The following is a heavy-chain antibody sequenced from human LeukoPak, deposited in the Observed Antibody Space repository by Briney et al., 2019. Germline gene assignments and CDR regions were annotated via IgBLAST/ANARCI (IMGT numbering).Heavy chain of an antibody. CDR1: GFTYSNYA. Sequence: GGSLRLSCAASGFTYSNYAMTWVRQAPGKGLEWVSSISSGGHSTYYAGSVKGRFTISRDNSKNTLYLQMNSLRAEDTAVYYCAKGAGQWLVPSEYFQYWGQGTLVTVSS. CDR3: AKGAGQWLVPSEYFQY. D-gene: IGHD6-19*01. J-gene: IGHJ1*01. CDR2: ISSGGHST. V-gene: IGHV3-23*01.